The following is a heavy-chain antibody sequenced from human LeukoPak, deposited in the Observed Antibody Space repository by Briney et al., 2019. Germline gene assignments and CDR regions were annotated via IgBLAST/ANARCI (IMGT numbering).Heavy chain of an antibody. CDR1: GFTFSSYA. V-gene: IGHV3-23*01. J-gene: IGHJ4*02. D-gene: IGHD5-18*01. CDR2: ISGSGGST. Sequence: PGGSLRLSCAASGFTFSSYAMSWVRQAPGKGLEWVSAISGSGGSTYYADSVKGRFTISRDNSKNTLYLQMNSLRAEDTAVYYCAKAALYHEVDTAMPFRWGQGTLVTLSS. CDR3: AKAALYHEVDTAMPFR.